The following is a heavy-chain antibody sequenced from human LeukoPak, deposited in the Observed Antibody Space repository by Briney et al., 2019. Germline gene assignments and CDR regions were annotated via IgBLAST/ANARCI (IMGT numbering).Heavy chain of an antibody. CDR3: AREGVDTAMDY. D-gene: IGHD5-18*01. Sequence: GASVKVSCKASGYTFTSFDISWVRQAPGQGLEWMGWISVYNGDTNYAQKFQGWVTMTRDTSISTAYMELSRLRSDDTAVYYCAREGVDTAMDYWGQGTLVTVSS. V-gene: IGHV1-18*01. CDR1: GYTFTSFD. CDR2: ISVYNGDT. J-gene: IGHJ4*02.